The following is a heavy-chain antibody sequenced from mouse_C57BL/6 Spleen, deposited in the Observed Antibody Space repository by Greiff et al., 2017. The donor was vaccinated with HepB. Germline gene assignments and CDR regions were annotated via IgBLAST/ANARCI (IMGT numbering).Heavy chain of an antibody. CDR1: GYTFTSYG. Sequence: VQLQQSGAELARPGASVKLSCKASGYTFTSYGISWVKQRTGQGLEWIGEIYPRSGNTYYNEKFKGKATLTADKSSSTAYMELRSLTSEDSAVYLCARPGTGRYFDVWGTGTTVTVSS. V-gene: IGHV1-81*01. CDR3: ARPGTGRYFDV. D-gene: IGHD4-1*01. CDR2: IYPRSGNT. J-gene: IGHJ1*03.